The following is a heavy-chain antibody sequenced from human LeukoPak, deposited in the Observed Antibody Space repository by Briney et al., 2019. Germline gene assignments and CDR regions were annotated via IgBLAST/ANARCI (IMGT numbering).Heavy chain of an antibody. V-gene: IGHV3-30-3*01. CDR3: ARDQSPMYYFDY. CDR2: ISYDGSNK. J-gene: IGHJ4*02. CDR1: GFTFSSYA. Sequence: GGSLRLSCAASGFTFSSYAVHWVRQAPGKGLEWVAVISYDGSNKYYADSVKGRFTISRGNSKNTLYLQMNSLRAEDTAVYYCARDQSPMYYFDYWGQGTLVTVSS.